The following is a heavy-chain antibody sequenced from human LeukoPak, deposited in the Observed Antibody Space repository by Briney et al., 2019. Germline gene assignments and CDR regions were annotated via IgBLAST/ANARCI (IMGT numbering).Heavy chain of an antibody. CDR3: ARQTRFLEWSDAFDI. V-gene: IGHV4-59*01. CDR2: IYYSGST. D-gene: IGHD3-3*01. J-gene: IGHJ3*02. CDR1: GGSISSYY. Sequence: PSETPSLTCTVSGGSISSYYWSWIRQPPGKGLEWIGYIYYSGSTNYNPSLKSRVTISVDTSKNQFSLKLSSVTAADTAVYYCARQTRFLEWSDAFDIWGQGTMVTVSS.